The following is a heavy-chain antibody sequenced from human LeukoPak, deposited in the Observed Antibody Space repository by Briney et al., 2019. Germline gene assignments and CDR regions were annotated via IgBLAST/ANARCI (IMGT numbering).Heavy chain of an antibody. Sequence: SETLSLTCAVYGGSFSGYYWSWIRQPPGKGLEWIGEINHSGSTNYNPSLKSRATISVDTSKNQFSLKLSSVTAADTAVYYCARRDILTGYSPRYYFDHWGQGTLVTVSS. J-gene: IGHJ4*02. CDR1: GGSFSGYY. V-gene: IGHV4-34*01. CDR2: INHSGST. CDR3: ARRDILTGYSPRYYFDH. D-gene: IGHD3-9*01.